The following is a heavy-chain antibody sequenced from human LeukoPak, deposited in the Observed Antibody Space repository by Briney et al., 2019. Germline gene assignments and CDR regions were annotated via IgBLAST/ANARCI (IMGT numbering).Heavy chain of an antibody. CDR2: ISAYNGNT. V-gene: IGHV1-18*04. J-gene: IGHJ4*02. CDR1: GYTFTSYG. Sequence: ASVKVSCKASGYTFTSYGISWVRQAPGQGLEWMGWISAYNGNTNYAQKLQGRVTMTTDTSMSTAYTELRSLRSDDTAVYNCAGCNDYGDPFDHWGQGTLVTVSS. D-gene: IGHD4-17*01. CDR3: AGCNDYGDPFDH.